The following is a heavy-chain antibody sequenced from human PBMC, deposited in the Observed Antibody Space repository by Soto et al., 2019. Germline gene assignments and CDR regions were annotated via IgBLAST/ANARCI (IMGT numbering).Heavy chain of an antibody. CDR2: IIPIAAIA. D-gene: IGHD3-10*01. V-gene: IGHV1-69*04. J-gene: IGHJ5*02. CDR3: ARGSTILRGAPSWFDP. Sequence: SVKVSCKASGGTFSSYAINWVRQAPGQGLEWMGRIIPIAAIANYTQKFQGRVTITVDKSSTTAYMELSSLRSDDTAVYYCARGSTILRGAPSWFDPWGQGTLVTVSS. CDR1: GGTFSSYA.